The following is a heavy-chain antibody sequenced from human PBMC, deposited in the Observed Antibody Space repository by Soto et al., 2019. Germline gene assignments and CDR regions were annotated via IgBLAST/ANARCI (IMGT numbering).Heavy chain of an antibody. CDR2: IYHSGST. CDR1: GGSISSSNW. D-gene: IGHD1-26*01. Sequence: SETLSLTCAVSGGSISSSNWWGWVRQPPGKGLEWIGEIYHSGSTNYNPSLKSRVTISVDKSKNQFSLKLSSVTAADTAVYYCASLRIVGATKSFDYWGQGTLVTVSS. V-gene: IGHV4-4*02. J-gene: IGHJ4*02. CDR3: ASLRIVGATKSFDY.